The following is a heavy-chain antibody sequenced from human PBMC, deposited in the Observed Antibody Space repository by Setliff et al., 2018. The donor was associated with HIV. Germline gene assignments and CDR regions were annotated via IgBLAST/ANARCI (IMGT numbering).Heavy chain of an antibody. CDR1: GFTFSSFW. V-gene: IGHV3-7*01. J-gene: IGHJ6*02. CDR2: INQVESEK. D-gene: IGHD3-16*01. Sequence: GSLKISCAASGFTFSSFWMSWVRQAPGKGLEWVANINQVESEKYYVDSVKGRFTISRDNAKNSLYLQMNSLGVEDTAIYFCVRGKRYAYTSGGLDVWGQGTTVTVSS. CDR3: VRGKRYAYTSGGLDV.